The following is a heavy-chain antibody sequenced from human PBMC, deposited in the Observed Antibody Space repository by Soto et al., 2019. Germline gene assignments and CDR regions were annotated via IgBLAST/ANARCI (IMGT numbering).Heavy chain of an antibody. Sequence: SVEVSCKASGGTFSSYAISWVRQAPGQGLEWMGGIIPIFGTANYAQKFQGRVTITADESTSTAYMELSSLRSEDTAVYYCARGRGAAKVYYYGMDVWGQGTTVTVSS. D-gene: IGHD2-15*01. V-gene: IGHV1-69*13. CDR1: GGTFSSYA. CDR3: ARGRGAAKVYYYGMDV. CDR2: IIPIFGTA. J-gene: IGHJ6*02.